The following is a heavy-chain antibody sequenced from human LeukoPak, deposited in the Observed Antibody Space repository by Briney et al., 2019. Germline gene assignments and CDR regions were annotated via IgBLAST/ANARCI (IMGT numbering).Heavy chain of an antibody. V-gene: IGHV1-58*02. CDR1: GFTFTNSA. J-gene: IGHJ4*02. D-gene: IGHD5-24*01. CDR3: AAAPIEMQQRGFDY. Sequence: GTSVKVSCKASGFTFTNSAMQWVRQARGQRLEWIGWIVVANGNTKYAQKFQERVTITRNMSTSTAYMELRSLSPEDTAVYYCAAAPIEMQQRGFDYWGQGTLVTVSS. CDR2: IVVANGNT.